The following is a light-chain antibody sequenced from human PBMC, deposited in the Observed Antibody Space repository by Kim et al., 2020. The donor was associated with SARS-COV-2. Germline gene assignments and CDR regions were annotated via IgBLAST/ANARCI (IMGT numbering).Light chain of an antibody. CDR1: KLGDKY. V-gene: IGLV3-1*01. Sequence: SYELTQPPSVSVSPGQTASITRSGDKLGDKYACWYQQKPGQSPVLVIYQDSKRPSGIPERFSGSNSGNTATLTISGTQAMDEADYYCQAWDSSTWVFGGGTKVTVL. J-gene: IGLJ3*02. CDR2: QDS. CDR3: QAWDSSTWV.